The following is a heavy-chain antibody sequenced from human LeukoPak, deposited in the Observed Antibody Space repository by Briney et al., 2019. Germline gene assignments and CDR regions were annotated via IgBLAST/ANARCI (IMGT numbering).Heavy chain of an antibody. Sequence: GASVKVSCKASGYTFTGHYIHWVRQAPGQGLEWMGWINPNSGGTKYAQKFQGRVTMTRDTSTSTAYMELSKLRSDDTAGYFCARDYGFYSGLYFFDYWGQGTLVTVSS. CDR2: INPNSGGT. J-gene: IGHJ4*02. CDR3: ARDYGFYSGLYFFDY. CDR1: GYTFTGHY. V-gene: IGHV1-2*02. D-gene: IGHD1-26*01.